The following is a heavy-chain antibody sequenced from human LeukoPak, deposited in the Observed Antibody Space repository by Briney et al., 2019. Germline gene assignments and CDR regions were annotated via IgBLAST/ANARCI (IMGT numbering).Heavy chain of an antibody. CDR3: ASYGHYYYVYDY. J-gene: IGHJ4*02. CDR2: IYYSGNT. Sequence: SETLSITCTGPGSYIRSSSYSLGWIRQPPGKGLEWIGSIYYSGNTYYNPSLKSRVTISVDTSKNQFSLKLSSVTSADTAVYYCASYGHYYYVYDYWGQGTLVTVSS. D-gene: IGHD3-10*02. CDR1: GSYIRSSSYS. V-gene: IGHV4-39*01.